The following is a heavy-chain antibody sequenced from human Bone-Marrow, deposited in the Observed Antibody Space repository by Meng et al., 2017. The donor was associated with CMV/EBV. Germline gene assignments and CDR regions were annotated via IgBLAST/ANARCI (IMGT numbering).Heavy chain of an antibody. CDR1: GGAISSYY. J-gene: IGHJ4*02. CDR3: ARMYYDTSGNYYFDY. CDR2: IYNSGST. Sequence: SETLSLTCTVSGGAISSYYWSWIRQPPGKGLEWIGYIYNSGSTNYYPSLKSRVTISIDTSNIQFSLKVSSVTAADTAVYYCARMYYDTSGNYYFDYWGQGTLVTVSS. D-gene: IGHD3-22*01. V-gene: IGHV4-59*01.